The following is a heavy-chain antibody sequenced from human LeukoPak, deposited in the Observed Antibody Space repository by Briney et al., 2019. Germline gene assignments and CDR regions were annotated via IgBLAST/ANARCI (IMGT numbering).Heavy chain of an antibody. V-gene: IGHV5-51*01. CDR2: IYPDDSDT. CDR1: GYSFGNRW. Sequence: RGESLKISCKGSGYSFGNRWIGWVRQMPGKGLEWMGIIYPDDSDTIYSPSFEGQVTISPDKSISTASLQRSSLKASDTAMYYCARGAYGSGSSYNYYGMDVWGQGTTVTVSS. CDR3: ARGAYGSGSSYNYYGMDV. D-gene: IGHD3-10*01. J-gene: IGHJ6*02.